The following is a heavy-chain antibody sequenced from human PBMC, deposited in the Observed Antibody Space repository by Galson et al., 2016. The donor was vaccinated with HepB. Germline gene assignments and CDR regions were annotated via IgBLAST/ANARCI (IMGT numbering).Heavy chain of an antibody. CDR2: IYSGSST. CDR3: EGRHSQWPH. CDR1: GFTLSHFG. J-gene: IGHJ4*02. V-gene: IGHV3-NL1*01. Sequence: SLRLSCAASGFTLSHFGLHWVRQAPGKGLEWVSLIYSGSSTSSADSVKGRFTISRDSSQNTLYLQMNILRAEDTAVYYCEGRHSQWPHWGQGTLVTVSS. D-gene: IGHD6-19*01.